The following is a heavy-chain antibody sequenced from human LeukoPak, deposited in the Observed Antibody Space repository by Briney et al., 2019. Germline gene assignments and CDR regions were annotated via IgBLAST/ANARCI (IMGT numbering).Heavy chain of an antibody. J-gene: IGHJ6*02. CDR3: ARDKRITMVRGDKRMGMDV. CDR2: INPNSGGT. V-gene: IGHV1-2*02. Sequence: ASVKVSCKASGYTFTGYYMHWVRQAPGQGLEWMGWINPNSGGTNYAQKFQGRVTMTRDTSISTAYMELSRLRSDDTAVYYCARDKRITMVRGDKRMGMDVWGQGTTVTVSS. CDR1: GYTFTGYY. D-gene: IGHD3-10*01.